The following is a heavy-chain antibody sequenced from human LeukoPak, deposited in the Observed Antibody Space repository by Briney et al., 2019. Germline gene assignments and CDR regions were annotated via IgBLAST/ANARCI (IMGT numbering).Heavy chain of an antibody. Sequence: SETVSLTCAVYGGSFSGYYWSWLRQPPGKGREWIGEINHSGSTNYNPSLKSRVTISVDTSKNQFSPKLSSVTAADTAVYYCARSSARKYDFWRGYGKASGAFDIRGQGTIVTVSS. J-gene: IGHJ3*02. D-gene: IGHD3-3*01. CDR1: GGSFSGYY. CDR3: ARSSARKYDFWRGYGKASGAFDI. CDR2: INHSGST. V-gene: IGHV4-34*01.